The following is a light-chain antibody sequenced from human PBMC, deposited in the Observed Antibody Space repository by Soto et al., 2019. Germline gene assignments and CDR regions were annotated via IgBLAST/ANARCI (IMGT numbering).Light chain of an antibody. J-gene: IGKJ2*01. Sequence: DIQMTQSPSTLSVSVGDRVTITCRASQNVNNCLAWDQQKPGKAPKLLIYKASTLETGVPSSFTGGGSGTELTLTSSSRQPDDFLTYFCQQYLDYSPYTFGQGTKLEIK. CDR2: KAS. CDR1: QNVNNC. CDR3: QQYLDYSPYT. V-gene: IGKV1-5*03.